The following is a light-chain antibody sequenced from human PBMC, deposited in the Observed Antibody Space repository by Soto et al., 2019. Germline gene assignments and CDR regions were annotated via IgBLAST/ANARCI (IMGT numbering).Light chain of an antibody. CDR2: DAS. Sequence: EIVLTQSPGTLSLSPGERATLSCRASQGVSSNLAWYQQKRGQAPRLLIYDASHRATGIPVRFSGSGSESDFTLTISSLEPEDFAVYYCQQRSYPITFGQGTRLEI. J-gene: IGKJ5*01. CDR3: QQRSYPIT. CDR1: QGVSSN. V-gene: IGKV3D-11*01.